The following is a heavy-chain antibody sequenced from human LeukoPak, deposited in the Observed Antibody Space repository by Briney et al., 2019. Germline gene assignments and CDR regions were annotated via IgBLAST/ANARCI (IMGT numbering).Heavy chain of an antibody. CDR3: ARDRTELSDAFDI. J-gene: IGHJ3*02. CDR1: GFTVSNNY. D-gene: IGHD3/OR15-3a*01. Sequence: GGSLRLSCAASGFTVSNNYMRWVRQAPGKGLEWGSLIYSGGSTYYADSVKGRFIISRDNSKTTLYLQMNSLRAEDTALYYCARDRTELSDAFDIWGQGTMVTVSS. V-gene: IGHV3-66*01. CDR2: IYSGGST.